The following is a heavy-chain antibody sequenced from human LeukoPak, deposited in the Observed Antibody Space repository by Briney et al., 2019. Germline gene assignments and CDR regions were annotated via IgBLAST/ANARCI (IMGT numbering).Heavy chain of an antibody. CDR1: GYTFTGYY. CDR3: ARAGYISGWFGADY. D-gene: IGHD6-19*01. V-gene: IGHV1-2*02. J-gene: IGHJ4*02. Sequence: GASVKVSCKTFGYTFTGYYMHWVRQAPGQGLEWMGWINPNSGGTIYAQNFQGRVTMTRDTSVSTAYLELTRLTSDDTALYYCARAGYISGWFGADYWGQGTLVTVSS. CDR2: INPNSGGT.